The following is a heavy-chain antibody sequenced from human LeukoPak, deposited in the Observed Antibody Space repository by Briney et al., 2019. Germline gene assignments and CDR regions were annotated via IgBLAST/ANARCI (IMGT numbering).Heavy chain of an antibody. D-gene: IGHD3-9*01. CDR1: GYTFTGCY. CDR3: AREMILTGYYYGY. CDR2: INPSSGGT. V-gene: IGHV1-2*02. Sequence: ASVKVSCKASGYTFTGCYMHWVRQAPGQGLEWMGWINPSSGGTNYAQKFQGRVTMTRDTSISTAYMELSRLRSDDTAVYYCAREMILTGYYYGYWGQGTLVTVSS. J-gene: IGHJ4*02.